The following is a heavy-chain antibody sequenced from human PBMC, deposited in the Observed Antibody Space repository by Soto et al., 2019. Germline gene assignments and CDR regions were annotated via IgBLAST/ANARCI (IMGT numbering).Heavy chain of an antibody. J-gene: IGHJ4*02. V-gene: IGHV4-59*01. Sequence: LSLTCSVSGGSISGSYWSWIRQSPGKGLEWLGYVYYTGSTNYIPSLRSRVSISVDTSKNEFSLRLSSVTAADAAVYFCARSVAVPGAHIDYWGKGTQVTVSS. D-gene: IGHD6-19*01. CDR2: VYYTGST. CDR3: ARSVAVPGAHIDY. CDR1: GGSISGSY.